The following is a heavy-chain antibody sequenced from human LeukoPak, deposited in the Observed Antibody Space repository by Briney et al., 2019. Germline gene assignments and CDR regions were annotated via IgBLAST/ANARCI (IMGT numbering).Heavy chain of an antibody. CDR2: IYYSGST. D-gene: IGHD3-10*01. J-gene: IGHJ4*02. CDR1: GGSISSYY. Sequence: SETLSLTCTVSGGSISSYYWSWIRQPPGKGLEWIGYIYYSGSTNYNPSLKSRVTISVDTSKNQFSLKLSSVTAADTAVYYCARGPPDTYYYGSGSYRRGPYFDYWGQGTLVTVSS. V-gene: IGHV4-59*12. CDR3: ARGPPDTYYYGSGSYRRGPYFDY.